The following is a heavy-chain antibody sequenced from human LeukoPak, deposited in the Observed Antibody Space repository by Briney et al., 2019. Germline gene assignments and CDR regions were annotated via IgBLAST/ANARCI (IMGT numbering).Heavy chain of an antibody. CDR1: GFTFSSYS. Sequence: KAGGSLRLSCAASGFTFSSYSMNWVRQAPGKGLEWVGRIKSKTDGGTTDYAAPVKGRFTISRDDSKNTLYLQMNSLKTEDTAVYYCTTEVERDDILTGYYTVDYWGQGTLVTVSS. D-gene: IGHD3-9*01. V-gene: IGHV3-15*01. CDR3: TTEVERDDILTGYYTVDY. CDR2: IKSKTDGGTT. J-gene: IGHJ4*02.